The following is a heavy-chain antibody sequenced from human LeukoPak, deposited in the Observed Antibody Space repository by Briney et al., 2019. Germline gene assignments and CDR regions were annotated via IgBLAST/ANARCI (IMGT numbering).Heavy chain of an antibody. CDR2: IRYDGSNK. CDR3: AKVIAAVGISRVASAFDI. Sequence: GGSLRLSCAASGFTFSSYGMHWVRQAPGKGLEWVAFIRYDGSNKYYADSVKGRFTISRDNSKNTLYLQMNSLRAEDTAVYYCAKVIAAVGISRVASAFDIWGQGTMVTVSS. V-gene: IGHV3-30*02. CDR1: GFTFSSYG. J-gene: IGHJ3*02. D-gene: IGHD6-13*01.